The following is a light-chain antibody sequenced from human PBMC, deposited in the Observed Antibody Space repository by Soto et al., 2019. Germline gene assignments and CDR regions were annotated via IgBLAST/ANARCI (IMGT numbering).Light chain of an antibody. J-gene: IGKJ1*01. CDR1: QSVKFNY. V-gene: IGKV3-20*01. CDR2: GAS. Sequence: EIVLTQSPGTLSLSPGERATLSCRASQSVKFNYLAWYQQKPGQAPRLLMFGASRRATGIPERFTGRGSGTDFSLTISKLQPEDSAVYFCQQYGGSPGTFGQGTKVDIK. CDR3: QQYGGSPGT.